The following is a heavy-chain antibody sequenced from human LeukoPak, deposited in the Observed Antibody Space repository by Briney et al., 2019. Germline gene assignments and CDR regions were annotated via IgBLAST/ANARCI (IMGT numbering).Heavy chain of an antibody. J-gene: IGHJ5*02. V-gene: IGHV1-8*03. CDR1: GYTFTSYD. Sequence: ASVKVSCKAFGYTFTSYDINWVRQATGQGLEWMGWMNPNSGNTGYAQKFQGRVTITRNTSISTAYMELSSLRSEDTAVYYCARGLDQLLNIRWYNWFDPWGQGTLVTVSS. CDR2: MNPNSGNT. CDR3: ARGLDQLLNIRWYNWFDP. D-gene: IGHD2-2*01.